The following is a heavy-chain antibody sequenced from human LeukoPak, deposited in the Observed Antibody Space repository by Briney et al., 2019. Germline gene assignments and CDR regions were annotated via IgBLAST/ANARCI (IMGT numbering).Heavy chain of an antibody. Sequence: PGGSLRLSCAASGFTFSTYNIHWVRQAPGKGLEWVSAISGSGGSTYYADSVKGRFTISRDNSKNTLYLQMNSLRAEDTAVYYCAKDEGDYVWGSYRHDAFDIWGQGTMVTVSS. CDR1: GFTFSTYN. V-gene: IGHV3-23*01. J-gene: IGHJ3*02. CDR2: ISGSGGST. D-gene: IGHD3-16*02. CDR3: AKDEGDYVWGSYRHDAFDI.